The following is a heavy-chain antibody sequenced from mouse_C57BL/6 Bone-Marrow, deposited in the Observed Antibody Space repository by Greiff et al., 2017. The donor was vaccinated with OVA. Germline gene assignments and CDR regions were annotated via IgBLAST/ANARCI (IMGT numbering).Heavy chain of an antibody. CDR3: ARRRYGSSYFDY. V-gene: IGHV5-2*01. D-gene: IGHD1-1*01. J-gene: IGHJ2*01. CDR2: INSDGGST. CDR1: EYEFPSHD. Sequence: EVQRVESGGGLVQPGESLKLSCESNEYEFPSHDMSWVRKTPEKRLELVAAINSDGGSTYYPDTMERRFIISRDKTKNTLYLQMGSLRSEDTALYYCARRRYGSSYFDYWGQGTTLTVSS.